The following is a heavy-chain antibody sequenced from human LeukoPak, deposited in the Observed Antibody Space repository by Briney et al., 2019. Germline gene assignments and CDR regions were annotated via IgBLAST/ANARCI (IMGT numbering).Heavy chain of an antibody. D-gene: IGHD2-2*01. CDR2: ISSSSSNT. CDR3: ARGVLNPQLFGY. CDR1: GFTFSSYS. V-gene: IGHV3-48*01. Sequence: GGSLRLSCAASGFTFSSYSMNWVRQAPGKGLEWVSYISSSSSNTDYADSVKGRFTISRDNAKNSLYLQMNSLRAEDTAVYYCARGVLNPQLFGYWGQGTLVTVFS. J-gene: IGHJ4*02.